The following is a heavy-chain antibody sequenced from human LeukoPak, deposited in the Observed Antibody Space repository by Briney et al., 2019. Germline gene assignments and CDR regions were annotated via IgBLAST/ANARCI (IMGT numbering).Heavy chain of an antibody. D-gene: IGHD6-13*01. Sequence: GGPLRLSCAASGFTFSNYWMTWVRQAPGKGLEWVANIKQDGSEKYYLDSVRGRFTISRDNAKNSLYLQMNSLRVGGTAAYYCAREISSWYRTEGRFDPWGQGTLVTVSS. CDR3: AREISSWYRTEGRFDP. J-gene: IGHJ5*02. CDR1: GFTFSNYW. V-gene: IGHV3-7*01. CDR2: IKQDGSEK.